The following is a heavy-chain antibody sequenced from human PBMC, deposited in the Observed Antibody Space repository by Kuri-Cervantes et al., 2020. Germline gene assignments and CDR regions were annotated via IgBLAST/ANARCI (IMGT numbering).Heavy chain of an antibody. CDR2: ISAYNGNT. CDR1: GYTFTSYG. V-gene: IGHV1-18*01. CDR3: ARDRYDILTGPPYYYYYGMDV. Sequence: ASVKVSCKASGYTFTSYGISWVRQAPGQGLEWMGWISAYNGNTNYAQKLQGRVTMTTDTSTSTAYMELRSLRSDDTAVYYCARDRYDILTGPPYYYYYGMDVWGQVTTVTVSS. J-gene: IGHJ6*02. D-gene: IGHD3-9*01.